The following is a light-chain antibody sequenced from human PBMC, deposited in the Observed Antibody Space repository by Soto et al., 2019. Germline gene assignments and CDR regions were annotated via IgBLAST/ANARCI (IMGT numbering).Light chain of an antibody. CDR1: QSLVHSDGNTH. J-gene: IGKJ2*01. CDR2: KVS. V-gene: IGKV2-30*02. Sequence: DVVMTQSPLSLPVTLGQPASISCRSTQSLVHSDGNTHLNWFQQRPGQSPRRLICKVSNRESGVPDRFSGSASVTDFTRKISRVEAEDVGVYYCMQGTHWPYTFGQGTKLEIK. CDR3: MQGTHWPYT.